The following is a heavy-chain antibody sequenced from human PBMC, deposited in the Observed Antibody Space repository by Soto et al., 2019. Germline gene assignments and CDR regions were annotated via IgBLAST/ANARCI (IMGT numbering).Heavy chain of an antibody. CDR3: AAEVGGTGLHF. J-gene: IGHJ4*02. V-gene: IGHV1-69*12. Sequence: QVQLVQSGAEVKKPGSSVRVSCRTSGGSFTNYGFNWVRQAPGQGLEWMGGIIPMFGIANNGQIFQGRVTITADESTSTVYMDLSSLQLDDTAIYYCAAEVGGTGLHFWGQGTLVTVSS. CDR1: GGSFTNYG. CDR2: IIPMFGIA. D-gene: IGHD3-9*01.